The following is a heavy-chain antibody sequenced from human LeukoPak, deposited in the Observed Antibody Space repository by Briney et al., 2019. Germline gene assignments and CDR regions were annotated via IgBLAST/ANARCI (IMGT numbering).Heavy chain of an antibody. J-gene: IGHJ4*02. D-gene: IGHD3-22*01. CDR2: INHSGST. CDR1: GGSISSGSYY. V-gene: IGHV4-39*07. Sequence: SQTLSLTCTVSGGSISSGSYYWSWIRQPPGKGLEWIGEINHSGSTNYNPSLKSRVTISVDTSKNQFSLKLSSVTAADTAVYYCARGVSDSSGYGSNHDYWGQGTLVTVSS. CDR3: ARGVSDSSGYGSNHDY.